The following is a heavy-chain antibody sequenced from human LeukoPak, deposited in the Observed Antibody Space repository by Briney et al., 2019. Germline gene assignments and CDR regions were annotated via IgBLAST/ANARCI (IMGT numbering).Heavy chain of an antibody. CDR1: GFTFSSYS. Sequence: PGGSLRLSCAASGFTFSSYSMNWVRQAPGKGLEWVSSISSSSSYIYYADSVKGRFTISRDDSKNTLYLQMNSLKTEDTAVYYCTSWELPWENAFDIWGQGTMVTVSS. V-gene: IGHV3-21*03. D-gene: IGHD1-26*01. CDR3: TSWELPWENAFDI. J-gene: IGHJ3*02. CDR2: ISSSSSYI.